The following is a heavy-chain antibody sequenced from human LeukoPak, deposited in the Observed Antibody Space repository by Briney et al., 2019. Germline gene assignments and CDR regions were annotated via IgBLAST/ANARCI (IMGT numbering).Heavy chain of an antibody. V-gene: IGHV4-4*07. CDR3: AREYSSSWYGGFDY. J-gene: IGHJ4*02. Sequence: SETLSLTCTVSGGSIGSYYWSWIRQPAGKGLEWIGRIYASGSTNYNPSLKSRVTMSVDTSKNQFSLKLSSVTAADTAVYYCAREYSSSWYGGFDYWGQGTLVTVSS. CDR2: IYASGST. CDR1: GGSIGSYY. D-gene: IGHD6-13*01.